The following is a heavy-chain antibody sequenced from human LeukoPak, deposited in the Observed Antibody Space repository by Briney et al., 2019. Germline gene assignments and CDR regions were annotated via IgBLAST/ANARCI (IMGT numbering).Heavy chain of an antibody. CDR3: ARTGYDNERAYYQY. J-gene: IGHJ1*01. V-gene: IGHV1-46*01. CDR1: GYTFTTYY. D-gene: IGHD6-13*01. CDR2: INPSGGST. Sequence: GASVKVSCKASGYTFTTYYVHWVRQAPGQGLEWMGIINPSGGSTTYAQKLQGRVTMTTDTSTSTAYMELMTLRSDDTAVYYCARTGYDNERAYYQYWGQGTLVTVS.